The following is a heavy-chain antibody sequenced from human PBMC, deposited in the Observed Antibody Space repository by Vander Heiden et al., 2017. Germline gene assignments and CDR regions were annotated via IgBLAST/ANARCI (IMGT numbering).Heavy chain of an antibody. V-gene: IGHV4-34*01. D-gene: IGHD3-10*01. J-gene: IGHJ6*02. CDR3: ARGLTHYYGSGSYYRRGYGMDV. CDR2: INHSGST. CDR1: GGSFSGYY. Sequence: QVQLQQWGAGLLKPSETLSLTCAVYGGSFSGYYWSWLRQPPGKGLEWIGEINHSGSTNYNPSLKSRVTISVDTSKNQFSLKLSSVTAADTAVYYCARGLTHYYGSGSYYRRGYGMDVWGQGTTVTVSS.